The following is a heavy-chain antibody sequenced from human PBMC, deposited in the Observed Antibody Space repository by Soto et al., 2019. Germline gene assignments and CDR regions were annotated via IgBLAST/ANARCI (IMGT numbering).Heavy chain of an antibody. Sequence: SVKVSCKASGGTFSSYAISWVRQAPGQGLEWMGGIIPIFGTANYAQKFQGRVTITADESTSTAYMELSSLRSEDTAVYYCARGNVVVIRENWFDPWGQGTLVTVSS. V-gene: IGHV1-69*13. CDR1: GGTFSSYA. CDR2: IIPIFGTA. CDR3: ARGNVVVIRENWFDP. J-gene: IGHJ5*02. D-gene: IGHD3-22*01.